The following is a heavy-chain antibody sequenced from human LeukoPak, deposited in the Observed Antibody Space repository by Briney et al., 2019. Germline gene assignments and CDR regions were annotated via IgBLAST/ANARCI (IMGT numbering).Heavy chain of an antibody. Sequence: PGGSLRLSCAASGFAFNTYSMNWVRQAPGKGLEWVSYISSSSSPIYYADSVKGRFTISRDNAKNSLYLQVNSLRDEDTAVYYCARDISGKFRGGPVDYWGQGTLVTVSS. D-gene: IGHD3-10*01. CDR2: ISSSSSPI. J-gene: IGHJ4*02. CDR1: GFAFNTYS. V-gene: IGHV3-48*02. CDR3: ARDISGKFRGGPVDY.